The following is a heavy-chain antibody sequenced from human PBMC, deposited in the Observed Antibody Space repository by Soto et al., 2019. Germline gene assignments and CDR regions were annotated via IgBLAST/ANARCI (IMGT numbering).Heavy chain of an antibody. Sequence: LSLTCSVSGGSIIPYYCSWIRQPAGKGLEWIGRIYASGSTNYNPSLKSRVTMSVATSKNQFSLKLTSVTAADTATYYCARGGMVIIPTATAFDYWGQGTLVTVSS. CDR3: ARGGMVIIPTATAFDY. J-gene: IGHJ4*02. D-gene: IGHD1-1*01. CDR1: GGSIIPYY. CDR2: IYASGST. V-gene: IGHV4-4*07.